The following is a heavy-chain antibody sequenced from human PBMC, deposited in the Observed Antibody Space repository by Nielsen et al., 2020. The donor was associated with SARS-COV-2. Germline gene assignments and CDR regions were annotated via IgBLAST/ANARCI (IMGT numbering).Heavy chain of an antibody. CDR3: ARASDEARNPNGVDP. Sequence: SETLSLTCTVSGGSISSGGFYWSWIRQHPGKGLEWIGYIYYSGSTYYNPSLKSRLTMSVETSKNQFSLKLSAGTAADTAVYYCARASDEARNPNGVDPWGQGTQVTVSA. CDR1: GGSISSGGFY. V-gene: IGHV4-31*03. CDR2: IYYSGST. J-gene: IGHJ5*02.